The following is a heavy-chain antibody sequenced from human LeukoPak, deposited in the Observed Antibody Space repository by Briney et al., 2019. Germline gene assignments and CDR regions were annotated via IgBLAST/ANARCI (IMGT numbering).Heavy chain of an antibody. CDR2: INHSGST. CDR3: ARGLDDCSSTSCYRDSPVYYFDY. J-gene: IGHJ4*02. Sequence: GSLRLSCAASGFTFSSYAMSWIRQPPGKGLEWIGEINHSGSTNYNPSLKSRVTISVDTSKNQFSLKLSSVTAADTAVYYCARGLDDCSSTSCYRDSPVYYFDYWGQGTLVTVSS. CDR1: GFTFSSYA. D-gene: IGHD2-2*01. V-gene: IGHV4-34*01.